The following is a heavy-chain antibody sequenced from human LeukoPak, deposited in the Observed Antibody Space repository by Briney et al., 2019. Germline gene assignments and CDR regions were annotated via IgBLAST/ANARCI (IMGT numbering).Heavy chain of an antibody. J-gene: IGHJ2*01. Sequence: GESLKISCEASGYTFTDHWIGWVRQMPGKGLEWMGIIYPRDSETRYSPSFQGRVTISVDHSTSTAYLQWGTLKASDTAMYYCARGWFFDLWGRGTLVTVSS. V-gene: IGHV5-51*01. CDR1: GYTFTDHW. CDR3: ARGWFFDL. CDR2: IYPRDSET.